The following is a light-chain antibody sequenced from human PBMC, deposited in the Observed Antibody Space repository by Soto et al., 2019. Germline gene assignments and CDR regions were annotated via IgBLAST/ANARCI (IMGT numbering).Light chain of an antibody. J-gene: IGKJ2*03. CDR2: KVS. V-gene: IGKV2-30*02. CDR1: QSLVHSDGNTY. Sequence: DVVMTQSPLSLPVTLGQPASISCRSSQSLVHSDGNTYLNWFQQRPGQSPRRLNYKVSTRDSGGQDRFSSSGSGTDFTLRISSVEAEDVGVYYCMQGTLWPFSFGQGIKLEIK. CDR3: MQGTLWPFS.